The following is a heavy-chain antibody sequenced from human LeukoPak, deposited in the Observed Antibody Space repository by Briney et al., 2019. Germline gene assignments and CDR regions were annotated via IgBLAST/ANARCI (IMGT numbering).Heavy chain of an antibody. CDR2: INHSGST. CDR1: GGSFSGYY. J-gene: IGHJ6*03. V-gene: IGHV4-34*01. CDR3: ARRRYYMDV. Sequence: SETLSLTCAVYGGSFSGYYWNWIRQPPGKGLEWIGEINHSGSTNYNPSLKSRVTISVDTSKNQFSLKLSSVTAADTAVYYCARRRYYMDVWGKGTTVTVSS.